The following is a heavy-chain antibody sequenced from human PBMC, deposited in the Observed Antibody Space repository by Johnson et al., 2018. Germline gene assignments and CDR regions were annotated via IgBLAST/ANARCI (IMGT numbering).Heavy chain of an antibody. CDR3: PKPLNMVV. J-gene: IGHJ6*03. Sequence: VQLVQSGGDLVQPGGSLRLSCAASGFAFNTYGMSWVRRAPGKGLEWVSGISHSGSNTNNADSVKGRFSISRDNSKNMLYLQMNSLRVEDTAINYCPKPLNMVVWGKGTTVTVSS. CDR2: ISHSGSNT. V-gene: IGHV3-23*04. CDR1: GFAFNTYG.